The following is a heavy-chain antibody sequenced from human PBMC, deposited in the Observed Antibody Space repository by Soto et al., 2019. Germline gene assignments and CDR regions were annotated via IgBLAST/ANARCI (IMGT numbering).Heavy chain of an antibody. Sequence: SETLSLTCTVSGGSISSYYWSWIRQPPGKGLEWIGYIYYSGSTNYNPSLKSRVTISVDTSKNQFSLKLSSVTAADTAVYYCAAEVPIAVAAPGGFIDYWGQGTLVTVSS. CDR3: AAEVPIAVAAPGGFIDY. J-gene: IGHJ4*02. V-gene: IGHV4-59*01. D-gene: IGHD6-19*01. CDR2: IYYSGST. CDR1: GGSISSYY.